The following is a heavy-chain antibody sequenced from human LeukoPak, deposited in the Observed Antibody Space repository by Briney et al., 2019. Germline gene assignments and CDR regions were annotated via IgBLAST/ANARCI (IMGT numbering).Heavy chain of an antibody. CDR3: ARLSSAAFDY. Sequence: SQTLSLTCAISGDSVSINNVVWNWVRQSPSRGLEWLGSTYYRSKWNNDYAVSVKSRITINPDTSKNQFSLQLNSVTPEDTAVYYCARLSSAAFDYWGQGTLVTVSS. CDR2: TYYRSKWNN. V-gene: IGHV6-1*01. D-gene: IGHD6-19*01. CDR1: GDSVSINNVV. J-gene: IGHJ4*02.